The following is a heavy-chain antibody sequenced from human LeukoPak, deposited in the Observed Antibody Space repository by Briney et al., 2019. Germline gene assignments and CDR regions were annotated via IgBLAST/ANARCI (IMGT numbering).Heavy chain of an antibody. J-gene: IGHJ6*03. D-gene: IGHD5-18*01. CDR3: ARIKIGDSYGPDYMDV. V-gene: IGHV4-38-2*02. Sequence: SETLSLTCTVSGYSISSGYYWGWIRQPPGKGVEWIGSIYHSGSTYYNPSLKSRVTISVDTSKNQFSLKLSSVTAADTAVYYCARIKIGDSYGPDYMDVWGKGTTVTVSS. CDR1: GYSISSGYY. CDR2: IYHSGST.